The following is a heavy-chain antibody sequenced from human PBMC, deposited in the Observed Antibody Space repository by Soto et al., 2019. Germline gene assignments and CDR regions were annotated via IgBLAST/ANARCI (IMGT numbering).Heavy chain of an antibody. J-gene: IGHJ4*02. CDR2: IWYDGSNE. Sequence: QVQLVESGGGVVQPGTSLRLSCAASGFTFRSYAIHWVRQAPGKGLEWVAIIWYDGSNEYYADSVKGRFAISRDNSQNTVSLQMNSLRAEDTAVYYCARGHPKQWLAYWGRGTLVTVSS. CDR3: ARGHPKQWLAY. V-gene: IGHV3-33*01. D-gene: IGHD6-19*01. CDR1: GFTFRSYA.